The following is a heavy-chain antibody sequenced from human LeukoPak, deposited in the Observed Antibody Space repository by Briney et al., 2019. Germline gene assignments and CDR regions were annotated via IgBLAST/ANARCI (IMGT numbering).Heavy chain of an antibody. V-gene: IGHV4-59*12. J-gene: IGHJ3*02. D-gene: IGHD4-17*01. CDR2: IYYSGST. Sequence: PSETLSLTCTVSGGSISSYYWSWIRQPPGKGLEWIGYIYYSGSTNYNPSLKSRVTISVDTSKNQFSLKLSSVTAADTAVYYCARDRIQDYGDPDAFDIWGQGTMVTVSS. CDR1: GGSISSYY. CDR3: ARDRIQDYGDPDAFDI.